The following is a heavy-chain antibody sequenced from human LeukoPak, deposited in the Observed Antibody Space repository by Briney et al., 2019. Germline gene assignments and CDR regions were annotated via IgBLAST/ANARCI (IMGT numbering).Heavy chain of an antibody. CDR1: GFTFSSYS. CDR3: ARDNSYCSGGSCYSYGMDV. CDR2: ISSSSSYI. Sequence: PGGSLRLSCAASGFTFSSYSMNWVRQAPGKGLEWVSSISSSSSYIYYADSVKGRFTISRDNAKNSLYLQMNSLRAEDTAVYYCARDNSYCSGGSCYSYGMDVWGQGATVIVSS. J-gene: IGHJ6*01. V-gene: IGHV3-21*06. D-gene: IGHD2-15*01.